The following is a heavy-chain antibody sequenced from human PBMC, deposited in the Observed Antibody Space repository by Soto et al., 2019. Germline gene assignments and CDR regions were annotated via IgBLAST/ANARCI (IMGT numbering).Heavy chain of an antibody. V-gene: IGHV3-33*01. CDR3: ARDIGYGGYGYYYYGMDV. J-gene: IGHJ6*02. CDR2: IWYDGSNK. CDR1: GFTFSSYG. Sequence: QVQLVESGGGVVQPGRSLRLSCAASGFTFSSYGMHWVRQAPGQGLEWVAVIWYDGSNKYYADSVKGRFTISRDNSKNTLYLQMNSLRAEDTAVYYCARDIGYGGYGYYYYGMDVWGQGTTVTVSS. D-gene: IGHD5-12*01.